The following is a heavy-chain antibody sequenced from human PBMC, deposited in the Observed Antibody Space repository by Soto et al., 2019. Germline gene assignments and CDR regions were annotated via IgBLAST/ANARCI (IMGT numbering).Heavy chain of an antibody. CDR3: ARHPSDFWFDP. Sequence: RQPSWKGLEWIGSIYYSGSTYYNPSLKSRVTVSVDTSKNQFSLKLSFVTAADTAVYYCARHPSDFWFDPWGQGTLVTVSS. V-gene: IGHV4-39*01. D-gene: IGHD2-21*02. CDR2: IYYSGST. J-gene: IGHJ5*02.